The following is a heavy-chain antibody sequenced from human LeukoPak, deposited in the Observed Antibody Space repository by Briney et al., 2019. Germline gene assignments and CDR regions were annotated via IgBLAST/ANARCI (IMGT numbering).Heavy chain of an antibody. CDR1: GFTFSSYS. V-gene: IGHV3-21*01. J-gene: IGHJ4*02. D-gene: IGHD4-11*01. Sequence: GGSLRLSCAASGFTFSSYSMNWVRQAPGKGLEWVSSISSTNTYIYYADSVKGRFTVSRDIAESSLYLQMDSLRVEDSAVYYCARGFEDYSDYGKSFDYWGQGTLVTVSS. CDR2: ISSTNTYI. CDR3: ARGFEDYSDYGKSFDY.